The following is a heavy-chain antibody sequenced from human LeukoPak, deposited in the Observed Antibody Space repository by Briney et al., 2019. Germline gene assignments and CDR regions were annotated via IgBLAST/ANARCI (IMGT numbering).Heavy chain of an antibody. CDR1: GGSFSGYY. J-gene: IGHJ4*02. CDR3: ASGGPKQWLVLRGYYFDY. CDR2: INHSGST. Sequence: PSETLSLTCAVYGGSFSGYYWSWIRQPPGKGLEWIGEINHSGSTNYNPSLKSRVTISVDTSKNQFSLKLSSVTAADTAVYYCASGGPKQWLVLRGYYFDYWGQGTLVTVSS. D-gene: IGHD6-19*01. V-gene: IGHV4-34*01.